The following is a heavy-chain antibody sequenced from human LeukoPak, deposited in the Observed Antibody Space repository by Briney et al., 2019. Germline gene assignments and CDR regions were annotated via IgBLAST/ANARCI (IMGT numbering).Heavy chain of an antibody. J-gene: IGHJ4*02. CDR1: GGSLIGHY. Sequence: PSETLSLTCSVSGGSLIGHYWSWTRQPPGKGLQWIGYIYYSGTINYNPSLKSRVTISVDTSKNHFSLKLRFVSAADSAVYYCARGGEPYFDYWGQGNLVTVSS. CDR3: ARGGEPYFDY. CDR2: IYYSGTI. D-gene: IGHD1-26*01. V-gene: IGHV4-59*11.